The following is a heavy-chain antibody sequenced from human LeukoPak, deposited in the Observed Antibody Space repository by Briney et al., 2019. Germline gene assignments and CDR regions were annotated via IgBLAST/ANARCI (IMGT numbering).Heavy chain of an antibody. J-gene: IGHJ5*02. D-gene: IGHD2-2*01. V-gene: IGHV3-7*01. CDR3: ARDYGAGSTSFFDP. CDR2: IKQDGSEK. Sequence: GGSLRLSCAASGFTFSSYWMTWVRQAPGKGLEWVANIKQDGSEKYYVDSVKGRFTISRDNAKNSLYLQMNSLRAEDTAVYYCARDYGAGSTSFFDPWGQGTLVTVSS. CDR1: GFTFSSYW.